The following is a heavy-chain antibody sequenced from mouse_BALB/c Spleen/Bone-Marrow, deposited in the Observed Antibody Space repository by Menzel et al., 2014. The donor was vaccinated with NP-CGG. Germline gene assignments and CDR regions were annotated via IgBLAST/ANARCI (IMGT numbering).Heavy chain of an antibody. Sequence: EVKLMESGGGLVQPGGSLRLSCATSGFTFTDYYMNWVRQPPGKALEWLAFIRNKANGYTTEYSASVKGRFTISRDISQSILYLKMNTMRPEDSATYYCAREKGGLLFDSWGQGTTLTVSS. CDR1: GFTFTDYY. CDR2: IRNKANGYTT. J-gene: IGHJ2*01. CDR3: AREKGGLLFDS. D-gene: IGHD1-1*01. V-gene: IGHV7-3*02.